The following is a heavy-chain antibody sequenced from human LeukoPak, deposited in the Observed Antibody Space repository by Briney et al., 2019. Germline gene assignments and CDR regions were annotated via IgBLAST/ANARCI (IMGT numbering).Heavy chain of an antibody. V-gene: IGHV3-48*02. J-gene: IGHJ1*01. CDR1: GFTFSSYS. CDR3: TSWGDTTAEYFQR. CDR2: ISSSSSTI. Sequence: GGSLRLSCAASGFTFSSYSMNWVRRAPGKGLEWVSYISSSSSTIYYADSVKGRFTISRDNAKNSLYLQMNSLRDEDTAVYYCTSWGDTTAEYFQRWGQGTLVTVSS. D-gene: IGHD2-21*02.